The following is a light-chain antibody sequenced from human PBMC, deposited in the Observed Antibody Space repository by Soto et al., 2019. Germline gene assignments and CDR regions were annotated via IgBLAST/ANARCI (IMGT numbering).Light chain of an antibody. CDR2: GAS. CDR3: QQYAASRT. V-gene: IGKV3-20*01. Sequence: IVLTQSPGTLSLSPGETATLSCRASQSVSSRYLAWYQQKAAQAPRLLIYGASSRATGIPDRFSGSGSGTDFTLTISRLEPEDFGVYYCQQYAASRTLGQGTKVDI. CDR1: QSVSSRY. J-gene: IGKJ1*01.